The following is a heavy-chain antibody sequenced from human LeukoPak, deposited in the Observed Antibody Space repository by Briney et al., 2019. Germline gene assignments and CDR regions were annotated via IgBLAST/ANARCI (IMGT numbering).Heavy chain of an antibody. CDR1: GFTFSSYG. CDR3: AKGGYSGYDHDGGPIFYYYYGMAV. V-gene: IGHV3-30*18. Sequence: GGSLRLSCAASGFTFSSYGMHWVRQAPGKGLEWVAVISYDGSNKYYADSVKGRFTISRDNSKNTLYLQMNSLRAEDTAVYYCAKGGYSGYDHDGGPIFYYYYGMAVWGQGTTVTVSS. D-gene: IGHD5-12*01. J-gene: IGHJ6*02. CDR2: ISYDGSNK.